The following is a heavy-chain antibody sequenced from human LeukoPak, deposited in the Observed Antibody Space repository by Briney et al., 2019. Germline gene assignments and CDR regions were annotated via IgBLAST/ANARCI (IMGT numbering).Heavy chain of an antibody. CDR1: GFTFSSYG. Sequence: QPWGSLRLSCAASGFTFSSYGMHWVRQAPGKGLEWVAFIRYDGSNKYYVDSVKGRFTISRDNSKNTLSLQMNSLRAEDSAVYYCAKDSDYDILTGYYNPFDYWGQGTLVTVSS. V-gene: IGHV3-30*02. J-gene: IGHJ4*02. D-gene: IGHD3-9*01. CDR2: IRYDGSNK. CDR3: AKDSDYDILTGYYNPFDY.